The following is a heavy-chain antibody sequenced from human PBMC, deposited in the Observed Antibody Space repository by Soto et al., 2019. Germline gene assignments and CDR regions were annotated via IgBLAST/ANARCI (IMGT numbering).Heavy chain of an antibody. CDR3: AKGSIVVVAATPAHLDY. D-gene: IGHD2-15*01. J-gene: IGHJ4*02. CDR2: ISYDGSNK. V-gene: IGHV3-30*18. CDR1: GFTFSSYG. Sequence: LSLSCAASGFTFSSYGMHWVRQAPGKGLEWVAVISYDGSNKYYADSVKGRFTISRDNSKNTLYLQMNSLRAEDTAVYYCAKGSIVVVAATPAHLDYWGQGTLVTVSS.